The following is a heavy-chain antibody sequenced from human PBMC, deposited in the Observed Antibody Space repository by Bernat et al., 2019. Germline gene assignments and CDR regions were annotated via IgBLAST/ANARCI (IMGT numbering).Heavy chain of an antibody. CDR1: GFTFSSHA. D-gene: IGHD2-15*01. CDR2: ISVTGDST. Sequence: EVQLLESGGGLVQPGGSLRLSCAASGFTFSSHAMNWVRQAPGKGLEWVSGISVTGDSTYYADSVKGRFTISRDNSKNTLYLQMNSLRAEETALNYCVRAKLNCGGSSCKARYHSGMDVWGQGTTVTVSS. CDR3: VRAKLNCGGSSCKARYHSGMDV. V-gene: IGHV3-23*01. J-gene: IGHJ6*02.